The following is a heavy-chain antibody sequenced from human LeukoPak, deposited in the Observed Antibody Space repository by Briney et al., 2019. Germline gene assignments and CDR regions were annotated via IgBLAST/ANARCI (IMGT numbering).Heavy chain of an antibody. D-gene: IGHD4-17*01. V-gene: IGHV3-74*01. Sequence: GGSLRLSCAASGFTFSSYWMSWVRQAPGKGLVWVSRINSDGSSTSYADSVKGRFTISRDNAKNTLYLQMNSLRAEDTAVYYCARFSSATVTTAGYWGQGTLVTVSS. CDR1: GFTFSSYW. J-gene: IGHJ4*02. CDR3: ARFSSATVTTAGY. CDR2: INSDGSST.